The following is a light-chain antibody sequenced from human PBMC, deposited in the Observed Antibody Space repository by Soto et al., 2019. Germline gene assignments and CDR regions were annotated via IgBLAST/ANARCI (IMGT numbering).Light chain of an antibody. CDR1: QSISSY. J-gene: IGKJ1*01. CDR3: QKSYSTPT. V-gene: IGKV1-39*01. CDR2: AAS. Sequence: DIQMTQSPSSLSASVGDRVTITCRASQSISSYLNWYQQKPGKAPKLLIYAASSLQSGVPSRFSGSGSGTDFTLTISSLQPEDFATYYCQKSYSTPTFGQGTNVDIK.